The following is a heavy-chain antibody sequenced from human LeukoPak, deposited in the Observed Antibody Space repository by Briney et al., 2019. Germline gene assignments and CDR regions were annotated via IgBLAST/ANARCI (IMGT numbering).Heavy chain of an antibody. CDR2: IYPGDSET. CDR1: GYSFTSYW. Sequence: GESLKISCKGSGYSFTSYWIGWVRQMPGKGLEWMGIIYPGDSETRYSPSFQGQVTISADKSISTAYLQWSSLKASDTAMYYCARLGYYDSSGYYPPYYFDYWGQGTLVTVSS. CDR3: ARLGYYDSSGYYPPYYFDY. D-gene: IGHD3-22*01. V-gene: IGHV5-51*01. J-gene: IGHJ4*02.